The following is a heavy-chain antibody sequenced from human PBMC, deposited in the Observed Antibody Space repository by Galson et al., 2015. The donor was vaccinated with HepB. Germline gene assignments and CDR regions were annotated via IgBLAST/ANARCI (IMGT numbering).Heavy chain of an antibody. Sequence: SLRLSCAASGFSFNTYSMNWVRQAPGKGLEWVSAITGWSGSSYYADSVKGRFTISRDNAKNSLSLQLNSLRVEDTAVYYCARDYRPDHASGTSYPNYFDPWGQGTLVTVSS. J-gene: IGHJ5*02. CDR1: GFSFNTYS. CDR2: ITGWSGSS. CDR3: ARDYRPDHASGTSYPNYFDP. V-gene: IGHV3-21*01. D-gene: IGHD3-10*01.